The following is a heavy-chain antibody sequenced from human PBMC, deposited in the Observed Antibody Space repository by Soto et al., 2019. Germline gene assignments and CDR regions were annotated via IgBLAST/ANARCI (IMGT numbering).Heavy chain of an antibody. V-gene: IGHV3-30-3*01. CDR1: GFTFSSHA. CDR3: ASLIVGATPDY. CDR2: ISYDGSNK. J-gene: IGHJ4*02. D-gene: IGHD1-26*01. Sequence: GGSLRLSCAASGFTFSSHAMHWVRQAPGKGLEWVAVISYDGSNKYYADSVKGRFTISRDNSKNTLYLQMTSLRAEDTAVYYCASLIVGATPDYWGQGTLVTVSS.